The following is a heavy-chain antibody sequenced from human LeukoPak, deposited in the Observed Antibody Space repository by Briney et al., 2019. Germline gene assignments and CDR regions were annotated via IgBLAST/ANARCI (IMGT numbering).Heavy chain of an antibody. CDR1: GGSISSSSYY. V-gene: IGHV4-39*01. D-gene: IGHD3-9*01. J-gene: IGHJ4*02. CDR3: AISLRYFDWLLSGLFDY. Sequence: KTSETLSLTCTVSGGSISSSSYYWGWIRQSPGKGLEWVGSVYYSGTTYYNPSLKSRVTISVDTSKNQFSLKLSSVTAADTAVYYCAISLRYFDWLLSGLFDYWGQGTLVTVSS. CDR2: VYYSGTT.